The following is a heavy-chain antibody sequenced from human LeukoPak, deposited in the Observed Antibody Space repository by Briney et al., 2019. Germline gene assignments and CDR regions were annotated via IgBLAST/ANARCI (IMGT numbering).Heavy chain of an antibody. CDR2: INRDGSQK. V-gene: IGHV3-7*01. CDR3: ARDAWEYSSSYFGY. Sequence: PGGSLRLSCAASGFSLSAYWMTWVRQAPGKGLEWVANINRDGSQKNHVDSVKGRFTISRDNAKNSLYLQMNSLRAEDTAVYYCARDAWEYSSSYFGYWGQGTLVTVSS. CDR1: GFSLSAYW. D-gene: IGHD6-6*01. J-gene: IGHJ4*02.